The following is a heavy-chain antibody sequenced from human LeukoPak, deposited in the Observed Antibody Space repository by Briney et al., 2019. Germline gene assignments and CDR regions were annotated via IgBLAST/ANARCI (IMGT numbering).Heavy chain of an antibody. CDR2: MNPNSGNT. V-gene: IGHV1-8*01. D-gene: IGHD2-15*01. CDR3: PVLGYCSGGSCYSVDY. CDR1: GYTFTSYD. Sequence: ASVKVSCKASGYTFTSYDINWVRQATGQGLEWMGWMNPNSGNTGYAQKFQGRVTMTSNTSISTAYMELNSLRSEDTAVYYCPVLGYCSGGSCYSVDYWGQGTLVTVSS. J-gene: IGHJ4*02.